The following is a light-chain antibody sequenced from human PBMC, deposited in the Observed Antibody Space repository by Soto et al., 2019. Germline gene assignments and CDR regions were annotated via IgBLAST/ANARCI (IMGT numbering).Light chain of an antibody. CDR2: GAS. CDR3: QQFDYLIT. J-gene: IGKJ5*01. V-gene: IGKV3-20*01. Sequence: EIVLTQSPGTLSLSPGERATLSCRASQTISGNYVAWYQYKTGQAPRLLIYGASSRATGIPDRFSGSGSGTDFTLTITRLEPEDFAVYYCQQFDYLITFGQGTRLEMK. CDR1: QTISGNY.